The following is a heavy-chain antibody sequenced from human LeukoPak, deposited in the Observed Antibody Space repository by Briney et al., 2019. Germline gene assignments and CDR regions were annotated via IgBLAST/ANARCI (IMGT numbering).Heavy chain of an antibody. D-gene: IGHD3-16*01. CDR2: ISGSGAGT. J-gene: IGHJ4*02. V-gene: IGHV3-23*01. CDR1: GFTFSSYA. CDR3: AKDWGTNPRYPQY. Sequence: PGGSLRLSCAASGFTFSSYAMNWVRQAPGKGLEWVSAISGSGAGTYYADSVKGRFTISRDNSENTVYLQMNSLRTEDTAVYYCAKDWGTNPRYPQYWGQGTLVTVSS.